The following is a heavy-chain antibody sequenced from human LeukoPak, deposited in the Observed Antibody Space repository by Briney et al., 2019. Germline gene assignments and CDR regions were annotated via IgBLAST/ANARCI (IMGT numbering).Heavy chain of an antibody. CDR2: IWYDGSDK. V-gene: IGHV3-33*01. J-gene: IGHJ4*02. D-gene: IGHD3-22*01. Sequence: GRSLRLSCEASGFTFSSYGMHWVRQAPGKGLEWVAVIWYDGSDKYYADSVKGRFSISRDNSKNTLYLQMNSLRAEDTAVYYCARELPPVVNFYFDSWGQGTLVTVSP. CDR1: GFTFSSYG. CDR3: ARELPPVVNFYFDS.